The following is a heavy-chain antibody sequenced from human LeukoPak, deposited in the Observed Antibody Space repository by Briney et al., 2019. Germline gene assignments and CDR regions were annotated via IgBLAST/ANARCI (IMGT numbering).Heavy chain of an antibody. V-gene: IGHV3-7*01. CDR1: GFNLSNYW. D-gene: IGHD1-26*01. Sequence: GGSLRLSCVASGFNLSNYWMSWVRQGPGKGLEWVANIKQDGSEKKYVDSVEGRFTISRDNAKNSLYPEMNSLRVEDTAVYYCARVRGTYSLDCWGQGTLVTVSS. CDR3: ARVRGTYSLDC. J-gene: IGHJ4*02. CDR2: IKQDGSEK.